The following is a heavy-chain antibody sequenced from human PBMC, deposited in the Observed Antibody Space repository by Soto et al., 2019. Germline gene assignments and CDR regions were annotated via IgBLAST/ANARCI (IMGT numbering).Heavy chain of an antibody. D-gene: IGHD5-12*01. CDR2: IYYSGST. Sequence: SETLSLTCTVSGGSISSYYWSWIRQPPGKGLEWIGYIYYSGSTNYNPSLKSRVTISVDTSKNQFSLKLSSVTAADTAVYYCASFRDGYNLFRYWGQGTLVTVSS. CDR1: GGSISSYY. CDR3: ASFRDGYNLFRY. V-gene: IGHV4-59*01. J-gene: IGHJ4*02.